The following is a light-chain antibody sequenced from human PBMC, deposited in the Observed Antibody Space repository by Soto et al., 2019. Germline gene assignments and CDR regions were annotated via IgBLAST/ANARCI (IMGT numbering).Light chain of an antibody. J-gene: IGLJ3*02. CDR2: EVS. Sequence: QSALTQPASVSGSPGQSITISCAGTTSDVGGYKYVSWYQQHPGKAPKLIIYEVSTRPSGVSNRFSGSKSGNTAALSISGLQAEDEADYCCCSYTRGNAWVFGGGTKLTVL. CDR1: TSDVGGYKY. V-gene: IGLV2-14*01. CDR3: CSYTRGNAWV.